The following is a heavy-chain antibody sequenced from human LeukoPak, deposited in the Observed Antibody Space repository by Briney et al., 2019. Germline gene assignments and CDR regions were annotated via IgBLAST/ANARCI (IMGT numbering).Heavy chain of an antibody. CDR1: GFTFSSYG. CDR3: AKDRPSRYYYGSGSYYSEALVGAFDI. V-gene: IGHV3-30*02. J-gene: IGHJ3*02. D-gene: IGHD3-10*01. Sequence: GGSLRLSCTAAGFTFSSYGMHWVRQAPGKGLEWVAFIRYDGSNKYYADSVKGRFTISRDNSKNTLYLQMNSLRAEDTAVYYCAKDRPSRYYYGSGSYYSEALVGAFDIWGQGTMVTVSS. CDR2: IRYDGSNK.